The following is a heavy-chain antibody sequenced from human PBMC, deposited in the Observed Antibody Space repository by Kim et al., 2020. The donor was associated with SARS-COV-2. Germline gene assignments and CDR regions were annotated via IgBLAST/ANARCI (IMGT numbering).Heavy chain of an antibody. V-gene: IGHV1-69*13. CDR1: GGTFSSYA. J-gene: IGHJ5*02. CDR2: IIPIFGTA. D-gene: IGHD2-8*01. Sequence: SVKVSCKASGGTFSSYAISWVRQAPGQGLEWMGGIIPIFGTANYAQKFQGRVTITADESTSTAYMELSSLRSEDTAVYYCARDHTGEYANWFDPWGQGTLVTVSS. CDR3: ARDHTGEYANWFDP.